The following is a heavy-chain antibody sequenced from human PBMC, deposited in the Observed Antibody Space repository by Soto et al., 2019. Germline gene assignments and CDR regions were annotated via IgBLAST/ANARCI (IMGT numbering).Heavy chain of an antibody. J-gene: IGHJ3*01. Sequence: QIQLVQSGGGVKTPGASVKVSCTTSRYTFTSHGIAWVRHAHGQGLEWMGWISTFNGKTDYAKKFQGRVTMSADTITSTVDMELRSLRSDYTAVYFCARLLTEGATFREDAFDLWGQGTKVTVSS. D-gene: IGHD3-9*01. CDR3: ARLLTEGATFREDAFDL. CDR2: ISTFNGKT. V-gene: IGHV1-18*01. CDR1: RYTFTSHG.